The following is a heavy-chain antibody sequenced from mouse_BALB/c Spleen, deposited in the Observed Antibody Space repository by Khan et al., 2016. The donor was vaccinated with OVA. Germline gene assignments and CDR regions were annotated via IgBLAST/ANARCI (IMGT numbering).Heavy chain of an antibody. D-gene: IGHD4-1*01. Sequence: EVELVESGGDLVKPGGSLILSCAASGFTFSTYAMSWVRQPPDKRLEWVATINSDGYYTYYPDTVKGRLTISRHNAENTLYLQMSSLKSEDTAIYYCASHLTGSFADGGQVTLVTVSA. V-gene: IGHV5-6*01. J-gene: IGHJ3*01. CDR2: INSDGYYT. CDR1: GFTFSTYA. CDR3: ASHLTGSFAD.